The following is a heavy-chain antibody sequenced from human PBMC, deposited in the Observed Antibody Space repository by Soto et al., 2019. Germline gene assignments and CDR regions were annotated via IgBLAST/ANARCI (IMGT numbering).Heavy chain of an antibody. V-gene: IGHV3-23*01. CDR3: AKGVPYSTGWKFFDY. D-gene: IGHD6-19*01. CDR2: ISGSGGGT. Sequence: GGSMRLSWAASGFTFTSYAMSWVRQAPGKGLEWVSVISGSGGGTYYADSVKGRFTVSRDNSKNTLYLQMNSLRVEDTALYYCAKGVPYSTGWKFFDYWGQGTLVTVSS. J-gene: IGHJ4*02. CDR1: GFTFTSYA.